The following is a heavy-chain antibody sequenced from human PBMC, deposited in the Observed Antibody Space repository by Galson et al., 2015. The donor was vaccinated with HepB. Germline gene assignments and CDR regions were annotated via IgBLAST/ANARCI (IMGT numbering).Heavy chain of an antibody. Sequence: SLRLSCAASGFTFSSYAMHWVRQAPGKGLEWVAVISYDGSNKYYADSVKGRFTISRDNSKNTLYLQMNSLRAEDTAVYYCARDRRRSGYETSDSTAFDIWGQGTMVTVSS. CDR3: ARDRRRSGYETSDSTAFDI. D-gene: IGHD5-12*01. J-gene: IGHJ3*02. CDR2: ISYDGSNK. CDR1: GFTFSSYA. V-gene: IGHV3-30*04.